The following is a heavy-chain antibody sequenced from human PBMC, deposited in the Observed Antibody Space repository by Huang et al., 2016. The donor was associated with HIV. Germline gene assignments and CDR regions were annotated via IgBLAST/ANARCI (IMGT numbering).Heavy chain of an antibody. J-gene: IGHJ3*01. V-gene: IGHV1-8*01. CDR3: ARGFGINYNHEAFDV. CDR1: GYPFTNYD. CDR2: MNPKSGNV. Sequence: QIQLAQSGAEVKKPGASVKVSCKASGYPFTNYDINWVRQASGKGLEWMGWMNPKSGNVGYTKKFQGRVAILRNSSINTSYLEVTSLTSEDTAVYYCARGFGINYNHEAFDVWGQGTMVTVSS. D-gene: IGHD3-10*01.